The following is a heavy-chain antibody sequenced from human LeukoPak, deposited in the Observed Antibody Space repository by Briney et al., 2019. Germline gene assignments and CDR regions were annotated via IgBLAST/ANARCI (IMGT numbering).Heavy chain of an antibody. D-gene: IGHD2-15*01. V-gene: IGHV1-18*01. CDR1: GYTFTSYG. CDR2: ISAYNGNT. J-gene: IGHJ4*02. CDR3: AREIGYCSGGSCYSI. Sequence: ASVKVSCKASGYTFTSYGISWVRQAPGQGLEWMGWISAYNGNTNYAQKLQGRVTMTTDTSTSTAYMELRSLRSGDTAVYYCAREIGYCSGGSCYSIWGQGTLVTVSS.